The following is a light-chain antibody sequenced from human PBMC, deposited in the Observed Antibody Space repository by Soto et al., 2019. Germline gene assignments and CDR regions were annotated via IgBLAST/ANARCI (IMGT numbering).Light chain of an antibody. CDR1: SSDVGSYNL. CDR3: CSYAGSVIYVV. J-gene: IGLJ2*01. CDR2: EVI. V-gene: IGLV2-23*02. Sequence: QSALTQPASVSGSPGQSITISCTGTSSDVGSYNLVSWYQQYPGKAPKLIIYEVIKRPSGVSNRFSGSKSANTASLIISGLQAGDEADYYCCSYAGSVIYVVFGGGTQLTVL.